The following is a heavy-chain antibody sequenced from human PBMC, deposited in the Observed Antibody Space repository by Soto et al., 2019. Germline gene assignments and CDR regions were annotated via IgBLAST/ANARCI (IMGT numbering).Heavy chain of an antibody. J-gene: IGHJ5*02. D-gene: IGHD1-26*01. CDR2: ISDDGLST. V-gene: IGHV3-23*01. Sequence: PGGSLRLSCAASGFTFSNHPMSWVRQAPGKGLEWVSAISDDGLSTYYADSVKGRFTISRDNSKNTLYVQMNSLRPEDTAVYYWAKFHRETGSSFDSWGQGTQVTVSS. CDR1: GFTFSNHP. CDR3: AKFHRETGSSFDS.